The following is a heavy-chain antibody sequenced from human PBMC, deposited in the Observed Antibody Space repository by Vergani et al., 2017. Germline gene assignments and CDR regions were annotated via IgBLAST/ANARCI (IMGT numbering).Heavy chain of an antibody. CDR1: GFTFSSYA. CDR3: ASHSDPYHGEPRDY. Sequence: QVQLVESGGGVVQPGRSLRLSCAASGFTFSSYAMHWVRQAPGKGLEWVAVISYDGSNKYYADSVKGRFTISRDNSKNTLYLQMNSLRAEDTAVYYCASHSDPYHGEPRDYWGQGTLVTVSS. J-gene: IGHJ4*02. CDR2: ISYDGSNK. D-gene: IGHD2-21*01. V-gene: IGHV3-30*04.